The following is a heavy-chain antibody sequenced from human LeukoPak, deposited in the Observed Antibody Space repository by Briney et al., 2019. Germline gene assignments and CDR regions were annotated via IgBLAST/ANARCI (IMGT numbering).Heavy chain of an antibody. J-gene: IGHJ6*02. V-gene: IGHV4-59*08. CDR1: GGSTTGYH. CDR2: IYYTGST. CDR3: ATPVPIEYSSSDAYYYYYGMDV. D-gene: IGHD6-6*01. Sequence: PSETLSLTCTVSGGSTTGYHWNWVRQPPGKGLEWIGNIYYTGSTKYNASLKSRVTISVDTSKNQFSLKLSSVTAADTAVYYCATPVPIEYSSSDAYYYYYGMDVWGQGTTVTVSS.